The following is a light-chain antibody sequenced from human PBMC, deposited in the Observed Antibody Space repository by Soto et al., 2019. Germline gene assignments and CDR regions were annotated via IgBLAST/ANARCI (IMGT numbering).Light chain of an antibody. CDR2: GAF. J-gene: IGKJ5*01. CDR1: QSVGSN. Sequence: IVLTQSPATLSFSPGERATLSCRASQSVGSNLAWYQQKPGRAPRLLIFGAFNRATGIPARFSGSGSGTDFTLTISSLEPEDSAVYYCQQRNVWPPVTFGQGTRLEIK. V-gene: IGKV3-11*01. CDR3: QQRNVWPPVT.